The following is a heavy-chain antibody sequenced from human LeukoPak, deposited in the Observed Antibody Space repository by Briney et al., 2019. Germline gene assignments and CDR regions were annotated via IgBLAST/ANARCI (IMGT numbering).Heavy chain of an antibody. Sequence: ASVKVSCKASGYTFSGYYLHWVRQAPGQGLEWMGWINPNSGGTNSAQKFQGRVAMTRDTSISTAYMELSGLRSDDTAVYYCARGADYYYGMDVWGQGTTVTVSS. V-gene: IGHV1-2*02. CDR2: INPNSGGT. CDR3: ARGADYYYGMDV. D-gene: IGHD4/OR15-4a*01. J-gene: IGHJ6*02. CDR1: GYTFSGYY.